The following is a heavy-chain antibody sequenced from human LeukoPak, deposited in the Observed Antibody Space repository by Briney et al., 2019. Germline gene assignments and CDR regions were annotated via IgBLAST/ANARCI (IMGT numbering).Heavy chain of an antibody. V-gene: IGHV3-30*02. D-gene: IGHD3-9*01. Sequence: GGSLRLSCVASGFAFSKYGMHWVRQAPGKGLEWVTFIRYDGSNKDYVDSVKGRFTISRDNSKNTLYPQMNSLRAEDTAVYYCAKDQKRDILTGYYTAFDYWGQGMPVTVSS. CDR1: GFAFSKYG. CDR2: IRYDGSNK. CDR3: AKDQKRDILTGYYTAFDY. J-gene: IGHJ4*02.